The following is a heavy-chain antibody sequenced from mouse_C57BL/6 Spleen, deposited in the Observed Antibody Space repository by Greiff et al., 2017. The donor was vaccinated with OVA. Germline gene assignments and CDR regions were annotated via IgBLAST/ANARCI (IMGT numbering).Heavy chain of an antibody. J-gene: IGHJ4*01. CDR3: AREGFTSYAMDY. V-gene: IGHV5-16*01. CDR1: GFTFSDYY. Sequence: EVHLVESEGGLVQPGSSMKLSCTASGFTFSDYYMAWVRQVPEKGLEWVANINYDGSSTYYLDSLKSRFIISRDNAKNILYLQMSSLKSEDTATYYGAREGFTSYAMDYWGQGTSVTVSS. D-gene: IGHD1-1*01. CDR2: INYDGSST.